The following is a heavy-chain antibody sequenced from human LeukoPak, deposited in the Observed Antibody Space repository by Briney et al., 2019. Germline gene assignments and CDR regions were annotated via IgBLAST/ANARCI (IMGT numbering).Heavy chain of an antibody. CDR1: GGSISSSNW. CDR2: IYHSGST. D-gene: IGHD6-19*01. CDR3: ARVSVAGTGHFDY. Sequence: PSETLSLTCAVSGGSISSSNWWSWARQPPGKGLEWIGEIYHSGSTNYNPSLKSRVTISVDKSKNQFSLKLSSVTAADTAVYYCARVSVAGTGHFDYWGQGTLVTVSS. J-gene: IGHJ4*02. V-gene: IGHV4-4*02.